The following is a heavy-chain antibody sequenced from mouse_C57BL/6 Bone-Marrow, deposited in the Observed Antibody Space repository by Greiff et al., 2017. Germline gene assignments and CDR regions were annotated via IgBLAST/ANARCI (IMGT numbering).Heavy chain of an antibody. J-gene: IGHJ2*01. CDR3: ARRAPSDGSSDY. CDR1: GYAFTNYL. Sequence: QVQLQQSGAELVRPGTSVKVSCKASGYAFTNYLIEWVKQRPGQGLEWIGVINPGSGGTNYNEKFKGKATLTADKSSSTAYMQLSSLTSEDSAVYFCARRAPSDGSSDYWGQGTPLTVSS. D-gene: IGHD2-3*01. CDR2: INPGSGGT. V-gene: IGHV1-54*01.